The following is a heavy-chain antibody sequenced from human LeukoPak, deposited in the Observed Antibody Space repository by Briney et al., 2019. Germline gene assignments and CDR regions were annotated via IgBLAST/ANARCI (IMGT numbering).Heavy chain of an antibody. J-gene: IGHJ4*02. CDR3: VARYNSSPDY. D-gene: IGHD6-13*01. CDR1: GFTFRTYA. CDR2: ITGGSPST. Sequence: GGSLRLSRAASGFTFRTYAMSWVRQAPGKGLEWVSVITGGSPSTYYADSVKGRFTISRDNSKNTMYMQMNSLRGEDTALYYCVARYNSSPDYWGQGTLVTVSS. V-gene: IGHV3-23*01.